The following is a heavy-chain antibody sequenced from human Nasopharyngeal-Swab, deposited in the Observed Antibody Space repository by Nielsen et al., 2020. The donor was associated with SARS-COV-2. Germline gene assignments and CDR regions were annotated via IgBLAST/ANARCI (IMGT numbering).Heavy chain of an antibody. CDR1: GFIFSNYW. CDR2: IRGDGSDP. D-gene: IGHD2-15*01. J-gene: IGHJ4*02. Sequence: GESLKISCAGSGFIFSNYWMHWVRQAPGKGLVWVSRIRGDGSDPSYADSVKGRFTISKDNSKNTLYLQMKSLRAEDTGVYYCASLRADTPDFAYWGQGTLVTVSS. CDR3: ASLRADTPDFAY. V-gene: IGHV3-74*01.